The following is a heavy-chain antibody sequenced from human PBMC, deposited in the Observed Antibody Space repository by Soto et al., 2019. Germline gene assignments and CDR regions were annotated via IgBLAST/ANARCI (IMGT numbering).Heavy chain of an antibody. V-gene: IGHV4-39*01. D-gene: IGHD3-22*01. J-gene: IGHJ4*02. CDR3: ARQYYYDSSGSQFDY. CDR2: IYYSGST. CDR1: GGSISSSSYY. Sequence: SETLSLTCTVSGGSISSSSYYWGWIRQPPGKGLEWIGSIYYSGSTYYNPSLKSRVTISVDTSKNQFSLKLSSVTAADTAVYYCARQYYYDSSGSQFDYWGQGTLVTVSS.